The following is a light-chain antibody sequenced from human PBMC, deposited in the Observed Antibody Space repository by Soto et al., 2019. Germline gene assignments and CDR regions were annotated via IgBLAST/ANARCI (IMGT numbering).Light chain of an antibody. CDR3: AVWDFRLDGRA. CDR2: GQS. CDR1: SSNIGSHT. V-gene: IGLV1-44*01. J-gene: IGLJ2*01. Sequence: QSVLTQPPSASGTPGQRVTISCSGSSSNIGSHTVTWYQQLPGTAPKLLIYGQSQRPSGVPDRFSGSKSGTSASLAISGLQAEDEADYYCAVWDFRLDGRALGGGTKVTVL.